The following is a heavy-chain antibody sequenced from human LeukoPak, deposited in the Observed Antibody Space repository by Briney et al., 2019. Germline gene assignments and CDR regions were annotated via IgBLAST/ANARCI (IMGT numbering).Heavy chain of an antibody. CDR1: GFAFSTYV. CDR2: TSNDETKR. J-gene: IGHJ4*02. Sequence: PGRSLRLSCAASGFAFSTYVMHWVRQAPGKGLEWVAITSNDETKRFYADSVKGRFTISRDNSKNTLHLHMNSLRVEDTAVYYCARGVVAVAAIYYWGQGILVTVSS. D-gene: IGHD2-15*01. CDR3: ARGVVAVAAIYY. V-gene: IGHV3-30*03.